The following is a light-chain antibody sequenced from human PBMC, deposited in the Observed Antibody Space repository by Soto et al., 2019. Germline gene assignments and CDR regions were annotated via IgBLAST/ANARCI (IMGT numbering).Light chain of an antibody. Sequence: EIVMTQSPATLSVSPGERATLSCRASQSVSSNLAWYQQKPGQAPRLLIYGASTRATGIPARFSGSGSGTEFTLTISSLQSEDFAVYYCQQYNNWPRDCPFGGGTKVEIK. V-gene: IGKV3D-15*01. J-gene: IGKJ4*01. CDR1: QSVSSN. CDR2: GAS. CDR3: QQYNNWPRDCP.